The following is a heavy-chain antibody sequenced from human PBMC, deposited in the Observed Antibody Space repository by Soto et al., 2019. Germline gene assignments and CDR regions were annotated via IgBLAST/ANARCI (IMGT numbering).Heavy chain of an antibody. J-gene: IGHJ3*02. D-gene: IGHD3-3*01. CDR2: INHSGST. CDR3: ARGHRFGEWLRGDAFDI. V-gene: IGHV4-34*01. CDR1: GVSFSVYY. Sequence: QVQLQQWGAGLLKPSETLSLTCAVYGVSFSVYYWGWIRQPPGKGLEWIREINHSGSTNYNTSLNSRVTNSVDTSKNQISLKLSSVTAADTAVYYCARGHRFGEWLRGDAFDIWGQVTMVTVSS.